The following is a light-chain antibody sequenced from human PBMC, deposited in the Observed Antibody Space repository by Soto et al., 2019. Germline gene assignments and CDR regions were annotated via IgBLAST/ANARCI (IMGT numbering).Light chain of an antibody. CDR2: GAS. CDR3: QQYYNCPPLT. J-gene: IGKJ4*01. Sequence: EIVMTQSPATLSVSPGERATLSCRASQSVSSNLAWSQQKPGQAPRLLIYGASARAAGISARFSGSGSGTEFSLTISSLQYDDFAVYYCQQYYNCPPLTFCGGTKVEIK. V-gene: IGKV3-15*01. CDR1: QSVSSN.